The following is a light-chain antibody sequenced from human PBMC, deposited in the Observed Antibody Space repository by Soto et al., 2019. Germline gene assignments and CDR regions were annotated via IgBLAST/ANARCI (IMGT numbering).Light chain of an antibody. J-gene: IGKJ3*01. CDR1: QSVLYSSNNKNY. CDR3: QQYYSTPFT. CDR2: WAS. Sequence: DIVMTQSPDSLAVSLGERATINCKPSQSVLYSSNNKNYLAWYQQKPGQPPKLLIYWASTRESGVPDRFSGSGSGTDFTLTISSLQAEDVAVYYCQQYYSTPFTFGPGTKWISN. V-gene: IGKV4-1*01.